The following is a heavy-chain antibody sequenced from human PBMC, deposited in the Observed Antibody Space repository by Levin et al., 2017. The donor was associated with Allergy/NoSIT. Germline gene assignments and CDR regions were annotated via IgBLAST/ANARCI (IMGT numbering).Heavy chain of an antibody. D-gene: IGHD3-10*01. V-gene: IGHV1-8*01. CDR3: ARVPTMVRGVIID. Sequence: ASVKVSCKASGYTFTSYDINWVRQATGQGLEWMGWMNPNSGNTGYAQKFQGRVTMTRNTSISTAYMELSSLRSEDTAVYYCARVPTMVRGVIIDWGQGTLVTVSS. CDR2: MNPNSGNT. CDR1: GYTFTSYD. J-gene: IGHJ4*02.